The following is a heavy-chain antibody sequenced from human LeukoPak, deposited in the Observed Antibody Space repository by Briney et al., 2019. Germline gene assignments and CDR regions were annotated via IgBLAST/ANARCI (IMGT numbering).Heavy chain of an antibody. D-gene: IGHD6-19*01. CDR1: GYTFTGYY. Sequence: GASVKVSCKASGYTFTGYYMHWVRQAPGQGLEWMGIINPSGGSTNYAQKFQGRVSMTRDTSTSTVYMQLSSLRSEDTAVYYCARDQAGYSSGWYYYYYMDVWGKGTTVTISS. CDR2: INPSGGST. CDR3: ARDQAGYSSGWYYYYYMDV. J-gene: IGHJ6*03. V-gene: IGHV1-46*01.